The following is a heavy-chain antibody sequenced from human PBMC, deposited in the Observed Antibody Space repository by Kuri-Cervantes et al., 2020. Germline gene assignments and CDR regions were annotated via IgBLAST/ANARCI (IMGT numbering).Heavy chain of an antibody. Sequence: ASVKVSCKASGYTFTGYYMHWVRQAPGQGLEWMGWINPNSGGTNYAQKFQGRVTMTTDTSTSTAYMELRSLRSDDTAVFYCARYYGSGNYYSADYWGQGTLVTVSS. CDR1: GYTFTGYY. CDR2: INPNSGGT. D-gene: IGHD3-10*01. CDR3: ARYYGSGNYYSADY. J-gene: IGHJ4*02. V-gene: IGHV1-2*02.